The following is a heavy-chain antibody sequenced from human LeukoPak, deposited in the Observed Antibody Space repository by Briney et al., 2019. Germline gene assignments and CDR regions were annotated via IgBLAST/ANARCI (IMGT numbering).Heavy chain of an antibody. Sequence: ASVKVSCKASGYTFTSYDINWVRQATGQGLEWMGWMNPNSGNTGYAQKFQGRVTMTRNTSISTAYMELSSLRSEGTAVYYCARGARGGIFGVVIYYGMDVWGQGTTVTVSS. CDR3: ARGARGGIFGVVIYYGMDV. V-gene: IGHV1-8*01. CDR1: GYTFTSYD. J-gene: IGHJ6*02. D-gene: IGHD3-3*01. CDR2: MNPNSGNT.